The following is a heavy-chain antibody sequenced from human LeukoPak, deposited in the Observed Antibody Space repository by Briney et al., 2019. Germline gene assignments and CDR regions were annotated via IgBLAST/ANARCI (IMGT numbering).Heavy chain of an antibody. J-gene: IGHJ6*02. V-gene: IGHV1-8*02. CDR1: GNAFTTYA. D-gene: IGHD2-2*02. CDR3: ASGCSSTSCYRDYYYYGMDV. Sequence: ASVKVSCKASGNAFTTYAINWVRQATGQGLEWMGWMNPNSGNTGYAQKFQGRVTMTRNTSISTAYMELSSLRSEDTAVYYCASGCSSTSCYRDYYYYGMDVWGQGTTVTVSS. CDR2: MNPNSGNT.